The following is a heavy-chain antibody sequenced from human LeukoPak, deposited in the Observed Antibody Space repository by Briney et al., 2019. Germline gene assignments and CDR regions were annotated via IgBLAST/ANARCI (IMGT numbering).Heavy chain of an antibody. CDR2: IIPIFGTA. CDR3: ARAVPYCSSTSCPAEGYFDY. CDR1: GGTFSSYA. J-gene: IGHJ4*02. V-gene: IGHV1-69*06. Sequence: ASVKVSCKASGGTFSSYAISWVRQAPGQGLEWMGRIIPIFGTANYAQKFQGRVTITADKSTSTAYMELSSLRSEDTAVHYCARAVPYCSSTSCPAEGYFDYWGQGTLVTVSS. D-gene: IGHD2-2*01.